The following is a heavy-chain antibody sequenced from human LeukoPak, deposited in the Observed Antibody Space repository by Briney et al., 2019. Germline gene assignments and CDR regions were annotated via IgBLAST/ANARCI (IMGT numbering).Heavy chain of an antibody. J-gene: IGHJ4*02. CDR1: GFSFSTYS. D-gene: IGHD1-26*01. Sequence: KTGGSLRLSCAASGFSFSTYSMNWVRQAPGKGLEWVSSITSSGDSKYYADSIKGRLTISRDNARNSLHLQMTSLRAEDMAVYYCAREIMGGTFDYWGQGALVTVSS. CDR3: AREIMGGTFDY. CDR2: ITSSGDSK. V-gene: IGHV3-21*01.